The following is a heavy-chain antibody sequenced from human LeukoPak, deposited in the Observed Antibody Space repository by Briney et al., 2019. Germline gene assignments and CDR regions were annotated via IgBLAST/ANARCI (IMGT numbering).Heavy chain of an antibody. J-gene: IGHJ4*02. CDR2: ISYDGSNK. CDR1: GFTFSSYA. CDR3: AREISSYQLLGVFDY. V-gene: IGHV3-30-3*01. Sequence: GGSLRLSCAASGFTFSSYAMHWVRQAPGKGLEWVAVISYDGSNKYYADSVKGRFTISSDNSKNTLYLQMNSLRADDTAVYYCAREISSYQLLGVFDYWGQGTLVTVSS. D-gene: IGHD2-2*01.